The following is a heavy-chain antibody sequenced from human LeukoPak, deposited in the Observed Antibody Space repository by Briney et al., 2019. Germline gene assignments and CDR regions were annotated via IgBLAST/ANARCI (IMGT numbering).Heavy chain of an antibody. CDR3: ARDRRGEFDP. V-gene: IGHV4-59*01. J-gene: IGHJ5*02. Sequence: SETLSLTCTVSGGSISSYYWSWIRQPPGKGLEWIGYIYYSGSTNYNPSLKSRVTISVDTSKNQFSLKLRSVTAADTAVYYCARDRRGEFDPWGQGTLVTVSS. CDR1: GGSISSYY. CDR2: IYYSGST. D-gene: IGHD2-21*01.